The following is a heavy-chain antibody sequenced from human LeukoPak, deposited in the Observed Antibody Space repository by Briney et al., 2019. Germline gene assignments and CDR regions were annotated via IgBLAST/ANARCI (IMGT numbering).Heavy chain of an antibody. CDR3: ARGYYGVGSHCCHMDV. CDR1: VGSFSGYY. D-gene: IGHD3-10*01. J-gene: IGHJ6*03. V-gene: IGHV4-34*01. Sequence: PSETLSLTCAVYVGSFSGYYWSWIRQPPGKALEWIGEINHSGSTNYNSSLKSRVTISVDTSKNQFSLKLSAVTSADTAVYYCARGYYGVGSHCCHMDVWGKGTTITVS. CDR2: INHSGST.